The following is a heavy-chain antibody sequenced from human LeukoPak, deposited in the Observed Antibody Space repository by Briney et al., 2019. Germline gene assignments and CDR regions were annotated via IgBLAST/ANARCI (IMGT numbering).Heavy chain of an antibody. CDR2: ISSSSNTI. D-gene: IGHD3-3*02. CDR1: GFTFSSYS. J-gene: IGHJ4*02. V-gene: IGHV3-48*01. Sequence: PGGSLRLSCAASGFTFSSYSMNWVRQAPGQGLEWVSYISSSSNTIYYADSVKGRFTISRDNAKNLLYLQMNSLRAEDTAVYYCARPHGHELALDYWGQGTLVTVSS. CDR3: ARPHGHELALDY.